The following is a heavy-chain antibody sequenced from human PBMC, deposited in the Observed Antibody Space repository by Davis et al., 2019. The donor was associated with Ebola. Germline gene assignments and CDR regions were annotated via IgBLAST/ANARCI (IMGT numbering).Heavy chain of an antibody. CDR3: ARVHPGDYCGGDCYG. V-gene: IGHV3-21*01. CDR1: GFTFSSYS. Sequence: PGGSLRLSCAASGFTFSSYSMNWVRQAPGKGLEWVSSISSSSSYIYYADSVKGRFTISRDNAKNSLYLQMNSLRAEATAVYYCARVHPGDYCGGDCYGWGQGTLVTVSS. CDR2: ISSSSSYI. J-gene: IGHJ4*02. D-gene: IGHD2-21*01.